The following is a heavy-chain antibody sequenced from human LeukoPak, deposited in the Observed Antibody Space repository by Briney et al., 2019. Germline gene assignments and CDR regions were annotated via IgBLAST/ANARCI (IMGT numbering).Heavy chain of an antibody. CDR1: GFTFSSYS. CDR2: ISSSSSTI. D-gene: IGHD4-17*01. CDR3: ARQKDGDSYFFDY. J-gene: IGHJ4*02. V-gene: IGHV3-48*01. Sequence: GGSLRLSCAASGFTFSSYSMNWVRQAPGKGLEWVSYISSSSSTIYYADSVKGRFTISRDNSKNTLYLQMNSLRAEDTAIYYCARQKDGDSYFFDYWGQGTLVTVSS.